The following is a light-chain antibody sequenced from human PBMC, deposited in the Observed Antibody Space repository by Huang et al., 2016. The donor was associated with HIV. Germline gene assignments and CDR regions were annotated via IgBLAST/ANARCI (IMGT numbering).Light chain of an antibody. V-gene: IGKV3-15*01. CDR2: GTS. J-gene: IGKJ4*01. Sequence: EIAMTQSPATQSVSPGERATLSCRAGQSVGSNLAWYQQKPGQAPRLLISGTSTRAAGIPARFSGSGSGTEFVLTISNLQSEDFAIYYCQQYNAWPLTFGGGTKV. CDR3: QQYNAWPLT. CDR1: QSVGSN.